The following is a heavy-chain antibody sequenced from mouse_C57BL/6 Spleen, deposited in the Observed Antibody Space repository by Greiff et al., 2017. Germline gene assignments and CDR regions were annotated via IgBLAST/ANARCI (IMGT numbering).Heavy chain of an antibody. CDR1: GYTFTEYT. J-gene: IGHJ4*01. V-gene: IGHV1-62-2*01. D-gene: IGHD1-1*01. CDR2: FYPGSGSI. CDR3: ARHEDRWYYGSSYVDAMDY. Sequence: QVQLQQSGAELVKPGASVKLSCKASGYTFTEYTIHWVKQRSGQGLEWIGWFYPGSGSIKYNEKFKDKATLTADKSSSTVYMELSRLTSEDSAVYFCARHEDRWYYGSSYVDAMDYWGQGTSVTVSS.